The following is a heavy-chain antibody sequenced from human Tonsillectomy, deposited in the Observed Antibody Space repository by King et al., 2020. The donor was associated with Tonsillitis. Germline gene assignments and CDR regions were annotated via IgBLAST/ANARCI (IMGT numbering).Heavy chain of an antibody. D-gene: IGHD4-11*01. J-gene: IGHJ3*02. CDR2: IRYDGSNE. V-gene: IGHV3-30*02. CDR3: AKDPSSGSLPTYFDI. CDR1: GFTFSSYG. Sequence: VQLVESGGGVVQPGGSLRLSCAASGFTFSSYGMHWVRQAPGKGLEWVTFIRYDGSNEYYADSVKGRFTISRDNSKNTLYLQMNSLRAEDTAVYYCAKDPSSGSLPTYFDIWGQGTMVTVSS.